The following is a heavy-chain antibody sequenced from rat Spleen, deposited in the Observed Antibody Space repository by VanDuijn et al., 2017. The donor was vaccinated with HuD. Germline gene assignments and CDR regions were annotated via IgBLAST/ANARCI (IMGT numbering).Heavy chain of an antibody. D-gene: IGHD1-2*01. CDR3: TRDGAAGWFAY. V-gene: IGHV2-63*01. J-gene: IGHJ3*01. CDR2: MYYDGQT. CDR1: GFSLTSFS. Sequence: QVRLRESGPGLVQPSETLSLTCTVSGFSLTSFSISWVRQPSGRGPEWMGRMYYDGQTTYSSTLKSRLSISRDTSKNQVFLKMNSLQTDDTGTYYCTRDGAAGWFAYWGQGTLVTVSS.